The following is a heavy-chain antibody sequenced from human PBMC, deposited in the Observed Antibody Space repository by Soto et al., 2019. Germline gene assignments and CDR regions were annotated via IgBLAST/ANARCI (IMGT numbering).Heavy chain of an antibody. CDR2: IYYSGST. CDR1: GGSISSRSYY. J-gene: IGHJ6*02. V-gene: IGHV4-39*01. CDR3: ARHERHYDILTGGDYYYYGMDV. D-gene: IGHD3-9*01. Sequence: SETLSLTCTVSGGSISSRSYYWGWIRQPPGKGLEWIGSIYYSGSTYYNPSLKSRVTISVDTSKNQFSLKLSSVTAADTAMYYCARHERHYDILTGGDYYYYGMDVWGQGTTVTVSS.